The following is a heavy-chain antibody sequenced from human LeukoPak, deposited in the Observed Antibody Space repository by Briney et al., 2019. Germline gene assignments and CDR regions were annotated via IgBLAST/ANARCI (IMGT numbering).Heavy chain of an antibody. J-gene: IGHJ4*02. D-gene: IGHD2-15*01. CDR2: ISGSAGNT. CDR1: GFTFSSSA. Sequence: GGSLRLSCAASGFTFSSSAMSWVRQAPGKGPEWVSAISGSAGNTDYADSLKGRFTISRDNSKNTLYLQMNSLRAEDTAIYYCAKDPCSGGSCYGAYDYWGQGTLVTVSS. V-gene: IGHV3-23*01. CDR3: AKDPCSGGSCYGAYDY.